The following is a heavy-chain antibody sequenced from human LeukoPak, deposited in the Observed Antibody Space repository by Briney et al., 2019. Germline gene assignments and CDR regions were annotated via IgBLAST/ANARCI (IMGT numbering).Heavy chain of an antibody. CDR2: IYSNGNT. D-gene: IGHD1-26*01. CDR3: ARGLVGLTPHAGVFQI. J-gene: IGHJ3*02. V-gene: IGHV4-59*01. Sequence: SETLSLTCIVSGVSFSSSYWSWIRQPPGKGLEWIAYIYSNGNTNSNPSLKSRVTIAVDTSQSQFSLKLSSVTAADTAVYYCARGLVGLTPHAGVFQIWGQGTEVTVSS. CDR1: GVSFSSSY.